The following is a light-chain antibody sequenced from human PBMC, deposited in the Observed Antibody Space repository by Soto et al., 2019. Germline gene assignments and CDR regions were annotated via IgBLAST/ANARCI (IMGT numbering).Light chain of an antibody. V-gene: IGLV4-60*02. CDR2: LEGSGSY. CDR1: SGHSSYN. J-gene: IGLJ2*01. Sequence: QLVLTQSSSASASLGSSVKLTCTLSSGHSSYNIAWHQQQPGKAPRYLMKLEGSGSYNKGSGVPDRFSGSSSGADRYLTISNLQFEDEADYYCETWDINTHVVFGGGTQLTVL. CDR3: ETWDINTHVV.